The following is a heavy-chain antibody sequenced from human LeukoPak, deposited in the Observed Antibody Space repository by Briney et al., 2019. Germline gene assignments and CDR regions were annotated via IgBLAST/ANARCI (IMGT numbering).Heavy chain of an antibody. J-gene: IGHJ3*02. CDR3: ARPWFGESPDAFDI. Sequence: SVKVSCKASGGTFSSYAISWVGQAPGQGLEWMGRIIPILGIANYAQKFQGRVTITADKSTSTAYMELSSLRSEDTAVYYCARPWFGESPDAFDIWGQGTMVTVSS. V-gene: IGHV1-69*04. D-gene: IGHD3-10*01. CDR1: GGTFSSYA. CDR2: IIPILGIA.